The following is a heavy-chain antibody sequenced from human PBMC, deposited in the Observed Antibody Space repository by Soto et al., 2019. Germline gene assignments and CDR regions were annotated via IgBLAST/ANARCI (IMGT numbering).Heavy chain of an antibody. CDR1: GFTFSSYS. J-gene: IGHJ3*02. D-gene: IGHD2-15*01. CDR2: ISSSSGYI. CDR3: ARDWCSGGSCPYDAFDI. V-gene: IGHV3-21*01. Sequence: EVQLVESGGGLVKPGGSLRLSCAASGFTFSSYSMNWVRQAPGKGLEWVSSISSSSGYIYYADSVKGRFTISRDNAKNSLYLQMNSLRAEDTAVYYCARDWCSGGSCPYDAFDIWGQGTMVTVSS.